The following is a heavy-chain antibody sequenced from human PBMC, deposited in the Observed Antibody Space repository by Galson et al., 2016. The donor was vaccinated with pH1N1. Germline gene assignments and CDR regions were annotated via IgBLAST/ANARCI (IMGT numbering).Heavy chain of an antibody. Sequence: LSLTCAVSHYSISSGYYWGWVRQPPGKGLEYIGSIYRSGNTYYNPSLKSRVTISVDTSKNQFSLKVSSVTAADTAVYYCAKRTSRGYADYHFDSWGQGTLVTVSS. CDR1: HYSISSGYY. D-gene: IGHD4-17*01. J-gene: IGHJ4*02. CDR3: AKRTSRGYADYHFDS. CDR2: IYRSGNT. V-gene: IGHV4-38-2*01.